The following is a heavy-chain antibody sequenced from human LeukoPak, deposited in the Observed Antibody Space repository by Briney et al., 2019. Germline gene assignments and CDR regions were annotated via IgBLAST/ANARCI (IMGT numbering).Heavy chain of an antibody. Sequence: ASVKVSCKASGYTFTSYDINWVRQATGQGLEWMGWMNPNSGNTGYAQKFQGRVTMTRSTSISTAYMELSSLRSEDTAVYYCARVSEERRGYSSSWPYWYFDLWGRGTLVTVSS. D-gene: IGHD6-13*01. CDR3: ARVSEERRGYSSSWPYWYFDL. V-gene: IGHV1-8*01. J-gene: IGHJ2*01. CDR1: GYTFTSYD. CDR2: MNPNSGNT.